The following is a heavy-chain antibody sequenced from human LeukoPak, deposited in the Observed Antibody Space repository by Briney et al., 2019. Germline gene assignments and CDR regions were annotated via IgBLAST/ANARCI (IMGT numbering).Heavy chain of an antibody. J-gene: IGHJ5*02. Sequence: PGGSLRLSCAASGFTFSGSAMHWVRQASGKGLEWLGRTRSKVNNYATAYAASVKGRFSISRDESKNTAYLQMNSLKTEDTAVYYCTRRSGDDSRGYYDHWGQGALVTVSS. CDR2: TRSKVNNYAT. V-gene: IGHV3-73*01. D-gene: IGHD3-22*01. CDR1: GFTFSGSA. CDR3: TRRSGDDSRGYYDH.